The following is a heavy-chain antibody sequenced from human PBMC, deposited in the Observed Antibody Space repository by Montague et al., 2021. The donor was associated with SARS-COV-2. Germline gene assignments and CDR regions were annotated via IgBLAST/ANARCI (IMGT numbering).Heavy chain of an antibody. Sequence: SLRLSCAASGFTFSTHWMSWARQAPGKGLEWLANLNQDGSRTYYVDSVKGRFIISRDNAENSLSLQMDSLRAEDTAVYYCARDHHMSLAPWGQGTPVIVSP. J-gene: IGHJ5*02. V-gene: IGHV3-7*01. CDR1: GFTFSTHW. CDR2: LNQDGSRT. D-gene: IGHD2-21*01. CDR3: ARDHHMSLAP.